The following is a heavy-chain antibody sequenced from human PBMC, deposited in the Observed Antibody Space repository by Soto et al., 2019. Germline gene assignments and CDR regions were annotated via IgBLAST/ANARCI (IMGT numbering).Heavy chain of an antibody. D-gene: IGHD6-13*01. J-gene: IGHJ4*02. V-gene: IGHV3-74*01. CDR1: GFVFTNFW. CDR3: AKDSWYFDL. CDR2: IDISGHST. Sequence: GGSLRLSCEASGFVFTNFWMHWVRHVPGKGLVWVARIDISGHSTNYAESVKGRFTISRDNAKNTVSLQMNSLRVEDTGVYYCAKDSWYFDLWSQGSQVTVSS.